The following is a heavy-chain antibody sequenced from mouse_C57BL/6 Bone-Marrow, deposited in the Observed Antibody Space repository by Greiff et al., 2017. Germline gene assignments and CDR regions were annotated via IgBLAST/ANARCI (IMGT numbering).Heavy chain of an antibody. CDR2: IDPEDGDT. CDR1: GFNIKDYY. Sequence: VQLQQSGAELVRPGASVKLSCTASGFNIKDYYMHWVKQRPEQGLEWIGRIDPEDGDTEYAPKFQGKATMTADTSSNTAYLQLSSLTSEDTAVYYCTTIAGRYYGSRWYFDVWGTGTTVTVSS. D-gene: IGHD1-1*01. V-gene: IGHV14-1*01. J-gene: IGHJ1*03. CDR3: TTIAGRYYGSRWYFDV.